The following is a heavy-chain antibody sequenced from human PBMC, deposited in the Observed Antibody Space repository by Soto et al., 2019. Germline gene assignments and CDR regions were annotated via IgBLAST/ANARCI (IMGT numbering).Heavy chain of an antibody. CDR1: GGSISTYY. Sequence: SETLSLTCTVSGGSISTYYWSWIRQPAGKGLEWIGRIDTSGNTNYNPSLKSRVTMSVDTTKKQFSLMLTSVTAADTAVYYCARYSSNWFQTEGMDVWGHGTTVTVSS. CDR2: IDTSGNT. CDR3: ARYSSNWFQTEGMDV. D-gene: IGHD6-13*01. V-gene: IGHV4-4*07. J-gene: IGHJ6*02.